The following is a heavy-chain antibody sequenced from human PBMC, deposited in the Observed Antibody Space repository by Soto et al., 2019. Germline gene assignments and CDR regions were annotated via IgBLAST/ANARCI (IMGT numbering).Heavy chain of an antibody. CDR1: GFTFSSYG. V-gene: IGHV3-30*18. CDR2: ISYDGSNK. J-gene: IGHJ4*02. CDR3: AKDVSYYGVKGLDY. Sequence: QVQLVESGGGVVQPGRSLRLSCAASGFTFSSYGMHWVRQAPGKGLEWVAVISYDGSNKYYADSVKGRFTISRDNSKNTLYLQMNSLRAEDTAVYYCAKDVSYYGVKGLDYWGQGTLVTVSS. D-gene: IGHD4-17*01.